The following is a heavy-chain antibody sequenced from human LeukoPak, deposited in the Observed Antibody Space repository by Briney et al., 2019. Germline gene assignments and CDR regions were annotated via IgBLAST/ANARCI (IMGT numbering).Heavy chain of an antibody. CDR3: ARGHGGTFLSSGRGSYYYYGMDV. CDR2: INPDGSNT. J-gene: IGHJ6*02. V-gene: IGHV3-74*01. D-gene: IGHD3-16*01. CDR1: GFTFSSYW. Sequence: GGSLRLSCAASGFTFSSYWMHWVRQAPGKGLVWVSRINPDGSNTSYADSVKGRFIISRDHAKSTLYLQMNSLRAEDTAVYYCARGHGGTFLSSGRGSYYYYGMDVWGLGTTVTVSS.